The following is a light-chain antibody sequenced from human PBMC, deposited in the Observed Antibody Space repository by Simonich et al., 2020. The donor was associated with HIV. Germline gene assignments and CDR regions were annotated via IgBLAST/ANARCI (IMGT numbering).Light chain of an antibody. J-gene: IGLJ3*02. V-gene: IGLV1-40*01. CDR3: QSYDSSLSSWM. CDR2: CNT. Sequence: QSVLTQHPSVSGAPGQRVTISCTVRSSTIGAGYAVNWYNHLPGTAPKVHLDCNTNRPSGGPDRFSGSKSATSASLAITGLQAEDEADYYCQSYDSSLSSWMFGGGTKLTVL. CDR1: SSTIGAGYA.